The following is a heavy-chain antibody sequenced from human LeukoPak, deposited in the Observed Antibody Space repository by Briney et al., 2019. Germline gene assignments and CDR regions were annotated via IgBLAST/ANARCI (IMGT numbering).Heavy chain of an antibody. V-gene: IGHV3-21*01. D-gene: IGHD4-11*01. CDR2: ISSSSSYI. J-gene: IGHJ3*02. CDR3: ARVMYSNYDRAFDI. CDR1: GFTFSSYS. Sequence: GGSLRLSCAASGFTFSSYSMNWVRQAPGKGLEWVSSISSSSSYIYYADSVKGRFTISRDNAKNSLYLQMNSLRAEDTAVYYCARVMYSNYDRAFDIWGQGTMVTVSS.